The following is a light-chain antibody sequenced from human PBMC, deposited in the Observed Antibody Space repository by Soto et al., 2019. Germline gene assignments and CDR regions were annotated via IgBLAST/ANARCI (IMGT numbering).Light chain of an antibody. CDR1: QGIRNF. J-gene: IGKJ5*01. CDR3: QQYTDHPT. Sequence: DIQMPQSPSSLSASIGDRVSITCRASQGIRNFLAWFQQKPGKAPKSLIYAAYTLQSGVPSRFSGSGSGTDFNLTISSLQPEDFGTYFCQQYTDHPTFGQGTRLELK. CDR2: AAY. V-gene: IGKV1-16*01.